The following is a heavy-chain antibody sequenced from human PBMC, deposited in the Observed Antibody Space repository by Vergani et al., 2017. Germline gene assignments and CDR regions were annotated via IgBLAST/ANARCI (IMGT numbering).Heavy chain of an antibody. D-gene: IGHD4-23*01. V-gene: IGHV1-69*02. Sequence: QVQLVQSGAEVKKPGSSVKVSCKASGGTFSSYTISWVRQAPGQGLEWMGRIIPILGIANYAQKFQGRVTITADKSTSTAYMELSSLRSEDTAVYYCARGGDYGGNSRILLLYWGQGTLVTVSS. CDR1: GGTFSSYT. J-gene: IGHJ4*02. CDR2: IIPILGIA. CDR3: ARGGDYGGNSRILLLY.